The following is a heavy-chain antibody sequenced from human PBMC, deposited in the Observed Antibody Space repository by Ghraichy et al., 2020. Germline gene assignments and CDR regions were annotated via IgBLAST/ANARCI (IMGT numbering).Heavy chain of an antibody. CDR2: TYRMAS. CDR1: GDSVSNYNVA. V-gene: IGHV6-1*01. CDR3: ARGRDHGFDI. J-gene: IGHJ3*02. Sequence: SQTLSLTCAISGDSVSNYNVAWNWIRQSPSRGLEWLGRTYRMASQYAESVKSRMTISPDTSKNQFSLQLNSVTPEDTALYYCARGRDHGFDIWGQGTMVIVSS.